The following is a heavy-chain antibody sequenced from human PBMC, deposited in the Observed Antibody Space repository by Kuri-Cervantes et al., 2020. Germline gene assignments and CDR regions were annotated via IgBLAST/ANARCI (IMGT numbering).Heavy chain of an antibody. Sequence: SVKVSCKASGCTFSSYDIRWVRQAPGQGLEWMGWIIPIFGTANYAQKFQGRVTITADESTSTAYMELSSLRSEDTAVYYCARCGVVVAATQPQPFDTWGQGTLVTVSS. CDR3: ARCGVVVAATQPQPFDT. CDR2: IIPIFGTA. V-gene: IGHV1-69*13. D-gene: IGHD2-15*01. J-gene: IGHJ5*02. CDR1: GCTFSSYD.